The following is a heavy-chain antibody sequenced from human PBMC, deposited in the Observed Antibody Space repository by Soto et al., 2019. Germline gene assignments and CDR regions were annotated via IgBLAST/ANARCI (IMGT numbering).Heavy chain of an antibody. CDR1: GYTLTELS. CDR3: AISGHYYDSSWDY. D-gene: IGHD3-22*01. CDR2: FDPEDGET. V-gene: IGHV1-24*01. J-gene: IGHJ4*02. Sequence: GXSVKVSCKVSGYTLTELSMHWVRQAPGKGLEWMGGFDPEDGETIYAQKFQGRVTMTEDTSTDTAYMELSSLRSEDTAVYYCAISGHYYDSSWDYWGQGTLVTVSS.